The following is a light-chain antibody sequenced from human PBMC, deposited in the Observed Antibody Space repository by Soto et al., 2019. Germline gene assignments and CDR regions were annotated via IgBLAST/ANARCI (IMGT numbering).Light chain of an antibody. J-gene: IGKJ4*01. CDR1: QSVSISY. Sequence: EIVLTQSPGTLSLSPGESATLSCRASQSVSISYLAWYQQKPGQAPRLLIYGASTRATGIPDRFSGSGSGTDFTLTIRRLEPEDFAVYYCQQYGSPLTFGGGTKVDIK. CDR3: QQYGSPLT. V-gene: IGKV3-20*01. CDR2: GAS.